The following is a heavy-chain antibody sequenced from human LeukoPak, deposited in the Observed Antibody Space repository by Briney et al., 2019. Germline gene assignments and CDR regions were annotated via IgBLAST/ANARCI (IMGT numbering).Heavy chain of an antibody. V-gene: IGHV3-23*01. CDR1: GFTFSSYA. J-gene: IGHJ4*02. D-gene: IGHD3-22*01. CDR3: AKDRPGYYYDSSGYRGPFDY. CDR2: ISGSGGST. Sequence: GGSLRLSCAASGFTFSSYAMSWVRQAPGKGLEWVSAISGSGGSTYYADSVKGRFTISRDNSKNTLYLQMNSLRAEDTAVYYCAKDRPGYYYDSSGYRGPFDYWGQGTPVTVSS.